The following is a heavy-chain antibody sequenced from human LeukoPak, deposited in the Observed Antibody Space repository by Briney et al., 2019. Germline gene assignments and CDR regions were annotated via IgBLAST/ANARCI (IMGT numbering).Heavy chain of an antibody. J-gene: IGHJ3*02. CDR3: ARGGAVTITVAGTGGAFDI. Sequence: GASVKVSCKASGGTFSSYGISWVRQAPGQGLEWMGGIIPIFGTANYAQKFQGRVTITADKSTSTAYMELSSLRSEDTAVYYCARGGAVTITVAGTGGAFDIGGQGTMVTVS. CDR2: IIPIFGTA. CDR1: GGTFSSYG. D-gene: IGHD6-19*01. V-gene: IGHV1-69*06.